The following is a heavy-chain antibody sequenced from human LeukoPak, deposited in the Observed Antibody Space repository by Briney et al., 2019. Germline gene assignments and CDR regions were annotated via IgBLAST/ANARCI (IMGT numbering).Heavy chain of an antibody. CDR1: GFTFSSYA. CDR3: AKQDIMSSGWYD. V-gene: IGHV3-23*01. CDR2: VSDSGSRT. J-gene: IGHJ4*02. Sequence: HPGGSLRLSCAASGFTFSSYAMSWVRQAPGKGLEWVLAVSDSGSRTYYADSVKGRFTISRDSSKNTLYLQKNSLRADDTAVYYCAKQDIMSSGWYDWGQGTLVTVS. D-gene: IGHD6-13*01.